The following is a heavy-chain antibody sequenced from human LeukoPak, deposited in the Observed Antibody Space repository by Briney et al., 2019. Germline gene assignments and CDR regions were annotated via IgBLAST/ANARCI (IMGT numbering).Heavy chain of an antibody. J-gene: IGHJ6*04. CDR3: AELGITMIGGV. CDR2: ISSSGSTI. V-gene: IGHV3-48*03. Sequence: PGGFLRLSCAASGFTFDDYGMSWVRQAPGKGLEWVSYISSSGSTIYYADSVKGRFTISRDNAKNSLYLQMNSLRAEDTAVYYCAELGITMIGGVWGKGTTVTISS. D-gene: IGHD3-10*02. CDR1: GFTFDDYG.